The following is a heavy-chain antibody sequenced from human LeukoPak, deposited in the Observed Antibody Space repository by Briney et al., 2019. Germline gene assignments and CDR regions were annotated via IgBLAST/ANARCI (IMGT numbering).Heavy chain of an antibody. J-gene: IGHJ5*02. CDR2: INSDRSST. CDR3: AKDLYDNGWYNYFDP. CDR1: GFTFRSYW. D-gene: IGHD6-19*01. Sequence: GGSLRLSCAASGFTFRSYWMHWVRQAPGKGLVWVSGINSDRSSTSYADSVKGRFTISRDNAKNTLYLEMNSLRTEDTAVYHCAKDLYDNGWYNYFDPWGQGALVTVSS. V-gene: IGHV3-74*01.